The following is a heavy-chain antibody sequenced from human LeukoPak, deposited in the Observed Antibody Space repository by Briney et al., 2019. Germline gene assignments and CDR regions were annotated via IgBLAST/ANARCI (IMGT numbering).Heavy chain of an antibody. CDR3: ARAGATVTTHFDQ. CDR1: GYSFTTYG. Sequence: GASVKVSCKTSGYSFTTYGMSWVRQAPGQGLEWMGWISGKSGDTNSAQKLQGRVTMSTDTSTSTAYMELRSLTSDDTGVYYCARAGATVTTHFDQWGQGTLVTVSS. CDR2: ISGKSGDT. V-gene: IGHV1-18*01. D-gene: IGHD4-17*01. J-gene: IGHJ4*02.